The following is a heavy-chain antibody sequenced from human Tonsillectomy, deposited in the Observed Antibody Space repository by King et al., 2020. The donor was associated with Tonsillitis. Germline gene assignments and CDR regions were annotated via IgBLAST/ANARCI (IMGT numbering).Heavy chain of an antibody. V-gene: IGHV4-39*01. CDR3: ARPGIVGATYRAFDI. Sequence: QLQESGPGLVKPSETLSLTCTVSGGSISSSSYYWGWIRQPPGKGLEWIGSIYYSGSTYYNPSLKSRVTISVDTSKNQFSLKLSSMTAADTAVYYCARPGIVGATYRAFDIWGQGTMVTVSS. CDR1: GGSISSSSYY. D-gene: IGHD1-26*01. J-gene: IGHJ3*02. CDR2: IYYSGST.